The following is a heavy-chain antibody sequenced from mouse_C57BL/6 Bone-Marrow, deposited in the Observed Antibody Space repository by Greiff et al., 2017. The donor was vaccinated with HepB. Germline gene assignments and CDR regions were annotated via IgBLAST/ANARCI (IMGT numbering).Heavy chain of an antibody. CDR3: APDGSYAMDY. D-gene: IGHD2-3*01. CDR2: IDPSDSYT. Sequence: QVQLQQSGAELVRPGTSVKLSCKASGYTFTSYWMHWVKQRPGQGLEWIGVIDPSDSYTNYNQKFKGKATLTVDTSSSTAYMQLSSLTSEDSAVYYCAPDGSYAMDYWGQGTSVTVSS. J-gene: IGHJ4*01. CDR1: GYTFTSYW. V-gene: IGHV1-59*01.